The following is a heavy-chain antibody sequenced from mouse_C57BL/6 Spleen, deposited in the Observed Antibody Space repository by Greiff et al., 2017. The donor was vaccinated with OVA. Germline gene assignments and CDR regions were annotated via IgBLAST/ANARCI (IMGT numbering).Heavy chain of an antibody. Sequence: QVQLKQPGAELVMPGASVKLSCKASGYTFTSYWMHWVKQRPGQGLEWIGEIDPSDSYTNYNQKFKGKSTLTVDKSSSTAYMQLSSLTSEDSAVYYCARREVYSNFDYWGQGTTLTVSS. V-gene: IGHV1-69*01. D-gene: IGHD2-5*01. CDR1: GYTFTSYW. CDR3: ARREVYSNFDY. J-gene: IGHJ2*01. CDR2: IDPSDSYT.